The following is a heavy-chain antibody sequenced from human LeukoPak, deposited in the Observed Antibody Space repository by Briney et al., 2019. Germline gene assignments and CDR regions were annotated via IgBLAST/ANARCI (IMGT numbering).Heavy chain of an antibody. V-gene: IGHV4-59*01. CDR1: GGSISSYY. CDR3: AASDYYYYGMDV. Sequence: SETLSLTCTVSGGSISSYYSSWIRQPPGKGLEWIGYIYYGGSTSYNPSLKSRVTISVDTSKNQFSLKLSSVTAADTAVYYCAASDYYYYGMDVWGQGTTVTVSS. CDR2: IYYGGST. J-gene: IGHJ6*02.